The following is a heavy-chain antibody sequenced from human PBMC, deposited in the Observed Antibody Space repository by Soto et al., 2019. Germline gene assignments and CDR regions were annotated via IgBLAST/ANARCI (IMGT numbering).Heavy chain of an antibody. Sequence: PSETLSLTCAVYGGSFSGYYWSWIRQPPGKGLEWIGEINHSGSTNYNPSLKSRVTISVDTSKNQFSLKLSSVTAADTAVYYCARGAGSWRLMVYARGNWFDPWGQGTLVTVSS. J-gene: IGHJ5*02. D-gene: IGHD2-8*01. CDR1: GGSFSGYY. CDR3: ARGAGSWRLMVYARGNWFDP. V-gene: IGHV4-34*01. CDR2: INHSGST.